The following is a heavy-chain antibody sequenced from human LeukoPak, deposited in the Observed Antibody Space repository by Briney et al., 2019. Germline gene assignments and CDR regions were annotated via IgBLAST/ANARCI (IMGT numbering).Heavy chain of an antibody. J-gene: IGHJ6*03. V-gene: IGHV3-15*01. CDR2: IKSKTDGGTT. CDR3: TSTPDYDFWSGYQYNYYYYYMDV. CDR1: GFTFSNAW. Sequence: GGSLRLSCAASGFTFSNAWMSWVRQAPGKGLEWVGRIKSKTDGGTTDYAAPVKGRFTISRDDSKNTAYLQMNSLKTEDTAVYYCTSTPDYDFWSGYQYNYYYYYMDVWGKGTTVTVSS. D-gene: IGHD3-3*01.